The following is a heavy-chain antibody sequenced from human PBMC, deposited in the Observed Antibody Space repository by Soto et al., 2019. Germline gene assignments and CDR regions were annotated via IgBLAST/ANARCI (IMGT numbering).Heavy chain of an antibody. CDR3: AREIPMPGTWYVDL. CDR2: VDINGDP. V-gene: IGHV3-13*04. CDR1: GFTFRTYD. Sequence: EVQLVESGGGLVQSGGSLRLSCAASGFTFRTYDMHWVRQTTADGLEWVSGVDINGDPYYPDSVKGRFTIARENAKTSLYLQMDSLTAGDTAVSYCAREIPMPGTWYVDLWGRGTLVTVSS. J-gene: IGHJ2*01. D-gene: IGHD1-26*01.